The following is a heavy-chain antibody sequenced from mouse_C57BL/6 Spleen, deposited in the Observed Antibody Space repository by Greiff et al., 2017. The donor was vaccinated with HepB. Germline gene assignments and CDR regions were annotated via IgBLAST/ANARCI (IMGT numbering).Heavy chain of an antibody. CDR3: AREGTTVVARAMDY. CDR2: IWTGGGT. V-gene: IGHV2-9-1*01. J-gene: IGHJ4*01. D-gene: IGHD1-1*01. Sequence: VKLMESGPGLVAPSQSLSITCTVSGFSLTSYAISWVRQPPGKGLEWLGVIWTGGGTNYNSALKSRLSISKDNSKSQVFLKMNSLQTDDTARYYCAREGTTVVARAMDYWGQGTSVTVSS. CDR1: GFSLTSYA.